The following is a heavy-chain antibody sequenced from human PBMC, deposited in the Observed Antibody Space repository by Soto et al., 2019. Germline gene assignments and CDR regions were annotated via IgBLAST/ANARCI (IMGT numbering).Heavy chain of an antibody. V-gene: IGHV3-7*01. CDR2: IRQDGSEK. J-gene: IGHJ4*02. Sequence: GGSLRLSCAASGFTFGTYWMSWVRQAPGKGLEWVATIRQDGSEKHCVDSVKGRFTISRDSAKNSLSLQMNSLRAEDTAVYYCARGCGASSCTYYFDCWGQGTQVTVSS. CDR1: GFTFGTYW. CDR3: ARGCGASSCTYYFDC. D-gene: IGHD2-2*01.